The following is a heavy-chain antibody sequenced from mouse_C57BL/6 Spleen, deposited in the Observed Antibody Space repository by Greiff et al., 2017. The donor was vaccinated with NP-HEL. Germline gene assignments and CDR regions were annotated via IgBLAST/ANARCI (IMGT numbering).Heavy chain of an antibody. CDR3: AREEITTLYYYAMDY. CDR2: ISDGGSYT. D-gene: IGHD2-4*01. V-gene: IGHV5-4*01. J-gene: IGHJ4*01. CDR1: GFTFSSYA. Sequence: DVMLVESGGGLVKPGGSLKLSCAASGFTFSSYAMSWVRQTPEKRLEWVATISDGGSYTYYPDNVKGRFTISRDNAKNNLYLQMSHLKSEDTAMYYCAREEITTLYYYAMDYWGQGTSVTVSS.